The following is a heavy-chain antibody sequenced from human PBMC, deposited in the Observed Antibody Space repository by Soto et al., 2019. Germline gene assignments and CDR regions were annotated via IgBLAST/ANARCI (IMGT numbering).Heavy chain of an antibody. CDR3: AKLYYDYVWGSYRYPPNFDY. CDR1: GFTVSSYG. Sequence: GGSLRLSCAASGFTVSSYGMHWVRQAPGKGLEWVAVISYDGSNKYYADSVKGRFTISRDNSKNTLYLQMNSLSAEDTAVYYCAKLYYDYVWGSYRYPPNFDYWGQGTLVTVSS. CDR2: ISYDGSNK. V-gene: IGHV3-30*18. D-gene: IGHD3-16*02. J-gene: IGHJ4*02.